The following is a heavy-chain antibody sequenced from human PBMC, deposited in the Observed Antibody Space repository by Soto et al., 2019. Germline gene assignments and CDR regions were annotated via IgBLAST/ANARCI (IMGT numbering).Heavy chain of an antibody. V-gene: IGHV3-9*01. CDR3: AKDLYSNTRDAFDI. Sequence: EVQLVESGGGLVQPGRSLRLSCAASGFFFEEYAMHWVRQAPGKGLEWVSGISWNNGSGVYAASVKGRFTISRDNAKNSLYLQMNSLRAEDTALYYCAKDLYSNTRDAFDIWGQGTMVTVS. CDR2: ISWNNGSG. CDR1: GFFFEEYA. D-gene: IGHD6-13*01. J-gene: IGHJ3*02.